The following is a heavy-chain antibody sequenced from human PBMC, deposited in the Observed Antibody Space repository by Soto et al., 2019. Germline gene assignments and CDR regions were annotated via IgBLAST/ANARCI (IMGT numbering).Heavy chain of an antibody. D-gene: IGHD3-10*01. CDR2: INTDGSTT. V-gene: IGHV3-74*01. J-gene: IGHJ4*02. Sequence: EVQLVESGGNLVQPGGSLRLSCAASGFTFSSYWIHWVRQPPGKGLLWVSRINTDGSTTNYADSVKGRFTISRDNAKNTLYLQMSSLRAEDTAVYYCARGASGNYYLDYWGQGALVTISS. CDR1: GFTFSSYW. CDR3: ARGASGNYYLDY.